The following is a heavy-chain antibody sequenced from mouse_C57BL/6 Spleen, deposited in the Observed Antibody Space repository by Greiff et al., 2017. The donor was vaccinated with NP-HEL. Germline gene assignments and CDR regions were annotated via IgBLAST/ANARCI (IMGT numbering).Heavy chain of an antibody. Sequence: VQLQQSGAELMKPGASVKLSCKATGYTFTGYYMNWVKQSPEKSLEWIGEINPSTGGTTYNQKFKAKATLTVDKSSSTAYMQLKSLTSEDSAVYYCARGAGDAMDYWGQGTSVTVSS. CDR3: ARGAGDAMDY. J-gene: IGHJ4*01. V-gene: IGHV1-42*01. CDR2: INPSTGGT. CDR1: GYTFTGYY.